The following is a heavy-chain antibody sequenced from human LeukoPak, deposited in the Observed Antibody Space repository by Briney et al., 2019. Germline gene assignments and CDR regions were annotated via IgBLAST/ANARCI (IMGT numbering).Heavy chain of an antibody. CDR1: GFTFSSYG. J-gene: IGHJ4*02. D-gene: IGHD3-10*01. CDR2: ISGSGGST. V-gene: IGHV3-23*01. Sequence: GGSLRLSCTASGFTFSSYGMSWVRQAPGKGLEWVSAISGSGGSTYYADSVKGRFTISRDNSKNTLYLQMNSLRAEDTAVYYCAKEFYYGSGIDFDYWGQGTLVTVSS. CDR3: AKEFYYGSGIDFDY.